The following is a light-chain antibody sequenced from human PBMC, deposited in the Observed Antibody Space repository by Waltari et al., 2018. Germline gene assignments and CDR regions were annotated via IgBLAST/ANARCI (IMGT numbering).Light chain of an antibody. Sequence: QTVVTQEPSLTVSPGGTVTLTCASSTGSVTSGHYPNWFQQKPGQAPRALIYSTNYKHSWSPSRLSGSLLGGKAALTLSGVQPEDEADYYCLLFYTDPQWVFGGGTRLTVL. CDR1: TGSVTSGHY. CDR3: LLFYTDPQWV. J-gene: IGLJ3*02. V-gene: IGLV7-43*01. CDR2: STN.